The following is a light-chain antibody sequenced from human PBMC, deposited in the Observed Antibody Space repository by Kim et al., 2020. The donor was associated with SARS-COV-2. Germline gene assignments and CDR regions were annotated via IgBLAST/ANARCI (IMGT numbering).Light chain of an antibody. CDR3: SSFTSSSTPWV. CDR2: DVS. J-gene: IGLJ3*02. Sequence: QSITISCTRTSSDVGGYNYVSWYQQHPGKAPKLMIYDVSNRPSGVSDRFSGSKSGNTASLTISGLQAEDEADYYCSSFTSSSTPWVFGGGTQLTVL. CDR1: SSDVGGYNY. V-gene: IGLV2-14*03.